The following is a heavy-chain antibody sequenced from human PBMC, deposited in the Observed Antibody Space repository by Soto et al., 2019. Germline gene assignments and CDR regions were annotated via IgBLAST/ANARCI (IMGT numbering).Heavy chain of an antibody. V-gene: IGHV4-34*01. CDR2: INHSGST. J-gene: IGHJ6*02. Sequence: SETLSLTCAVYGGSFSGYYWSWIRQPPGKGLEWIGEINHSGSTNYNPSPKSRVTISVDTSKNQFSLKLSSVTAADTAVYYCARASEGVRGVIIYYYYGMDVWGQGTTVTVSS. CDR3: ARASEGVRGVIIYYYYGMDV. CDR1: GGSFSGYY. D-gene: IGHD3-10*01.